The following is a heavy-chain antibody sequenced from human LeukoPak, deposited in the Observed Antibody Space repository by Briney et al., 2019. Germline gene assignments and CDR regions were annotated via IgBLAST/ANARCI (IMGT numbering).Heavy chain of an antibody. Sequence: GGSLRLSCSASGFTFSSYTVHWVRQAPGEGLEFVSAITSTGGNTYYADSVTGRFTLSRDNSKNTLYLQMSSLRAEDTAVYYCVIVPGYGDSSGTYYWGQGTLVTVSS. CDR1: GFTFSSYT. J-gene: IGHJ4*02. V-gene: IGHV3-64D*06. CDR2: ITSTGGNT. CDR3: VIVPGYGDSSGTYY. D-gene: IGHD2-21*02.